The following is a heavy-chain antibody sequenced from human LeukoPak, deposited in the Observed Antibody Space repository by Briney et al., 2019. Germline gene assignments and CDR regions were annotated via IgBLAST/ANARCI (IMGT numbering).Heavy chain of an antibody. V-gene: IGHV1-2*02. CDR2: INPNSGGT. D-gene: IGHD1-26*01. CDR1: GYTFTGYY. CDR3: ARIIVGATTLYYYYYMDV. Sequence: ASVKVSCKASGYTFTGYYMHWVRQAPGQGLEWMGWINPNSGGTNYAQKFQGRVTMTRDTSISTAYMELSRLRSDDTAVYYCARIIVGATTLYYYYYMDVWGKGTTVTVSS. J-gene: IGHJ6*03.